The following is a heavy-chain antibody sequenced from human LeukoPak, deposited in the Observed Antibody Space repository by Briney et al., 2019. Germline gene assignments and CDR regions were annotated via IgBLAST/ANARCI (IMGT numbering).Heavy chain of an antibody. J-gene: IGHJ4*02. Sequence: ASEKVSCRASGYTFTRYYMHWVRQAPGQGLEWMGWINPNSGGTNYAQKFQGRVTMTRDTSISTAYMELSRLRSDDTAVYYCARSVAVAGSPLGYWGQGTLVTVSS. CDR2: INPNSGGT. CDR1: GYTFTRYY. CDR3: ARSVAVAGSPLGY. V-gene: IGHV1-2*02. D-gene: IGHD6-19*01.